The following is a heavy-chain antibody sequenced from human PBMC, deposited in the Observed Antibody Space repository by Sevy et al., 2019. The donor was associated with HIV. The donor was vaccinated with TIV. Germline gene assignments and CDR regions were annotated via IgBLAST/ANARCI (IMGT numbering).Heavy chain of an antibody. CDR2: IRSKAYVGTT. J-gene: IGHJ5*02. Sequence: GGSLRLSCTASGFTFGDYAMSWFRQAPGKGLEWVGFIRSKAYVGTTEYAASVKGRFTISRDDSKSIAYLQMNSLKTEDTAVYYCTRAYCSGGSCYGWFDPWGQGTLVTVSS. CDR3: TRAYCSGGSCYGWFDP. D-gene: IGHD2-15*01. CDR1: GFTFGDYA. V-gene: IGHV3-49*03.